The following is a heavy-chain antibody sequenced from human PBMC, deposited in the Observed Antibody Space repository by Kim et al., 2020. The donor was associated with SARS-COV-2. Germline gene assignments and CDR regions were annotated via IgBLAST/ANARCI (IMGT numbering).Heavy chain of an antibody. Sequence: GGSLRLSCAASGFTFSSYAMHWVRQAPGKGLEWVAVISYDGSNKYYADSVKGRFTISRDNSKNTLYLQMNSLRAEDTAVYYCARDGRDYGSGSPTDYWGQGTLVTVSS. CDR1: GFTFSSYA. J-gene: IGHJ4*02. V-gene: IGHV3-30*04. CDR2: ISYDGSNK. D-gene: IGHD3-10*01. CDR3: ARDGRDYGSGSPTDY.